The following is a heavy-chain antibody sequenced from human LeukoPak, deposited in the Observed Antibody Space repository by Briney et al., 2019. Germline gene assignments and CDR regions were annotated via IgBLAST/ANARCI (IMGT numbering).Heavy chain of an antibody. CDR1: GESLSKYY. D-gene: IGHD1-26*01. CDR3: ASAVGSTDY. J-gene: IGHJ4*02. CDR2: INHRGST. V-gene: IGHV4-34*01. Sequence: SETLSLTCAVYGESLSKYYWTWIRQSPGKGLEWIGEINHRGSTNLNPSLKSRVTLSVDTSKHQFSLKLTSVTAADAAVYYCASAVGSTDYWGQGTLVTVSS.